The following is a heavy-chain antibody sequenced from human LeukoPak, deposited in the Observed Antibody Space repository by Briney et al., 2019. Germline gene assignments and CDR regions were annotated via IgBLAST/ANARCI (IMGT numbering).Heavy chain of an antibody. V-gene: IGHV1-18*04. D-gene: IGHD5-12*01. CDR1: GYTFTSYG. J-gene: IGHJ4*02. CDR3: ARDPDIVASSSYFDF. CDR2: ISAYNGNT. Sequence: ASVKVSCKASGYTFTSYGISWVRQAPGQGLEWMGWISAYNGNTNYAQKFQGRVSMTTDTSTTTAYMELRSLRSDDTAVYYFARDPDIVASSSYFDFWGRGTLVSVSS.